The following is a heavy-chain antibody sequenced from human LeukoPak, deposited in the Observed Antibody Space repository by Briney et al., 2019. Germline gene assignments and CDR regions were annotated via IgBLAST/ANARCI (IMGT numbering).Heavy chain of an antibody. CDR2: IIPIFGTA. CDR3: ARTLLYSSSWYGDY. Sequence: ASVKVSCKASGGTFSSYAISWVRQAPGQGLELMGGIIPIFGTANYAQKFQGRVTITADESTSTAYMELSSLRSEDTAVYYCARTLLYSSSWYGDYWGQGTLVTVSS. V-gene: IGHV1-69*13. J-gene: IGHJ4*02. CDR1: GGTFSSYA. D-gene: IGHD6-13*01.